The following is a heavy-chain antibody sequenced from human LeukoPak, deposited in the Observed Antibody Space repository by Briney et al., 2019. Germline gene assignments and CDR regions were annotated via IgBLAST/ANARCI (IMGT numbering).Heavy chain of an antibody. D-gene: IGHD5-18*01. V-gene: IGHV3-33*08. CDR1: GFTFSNYW. Sequence: GGSLRLSCAASGFTFSNYWMHWVRQAPGKGLEWVAVIWYDGSNKYYADSVKGRFTISRDNSKNTLYLQMNSLRAEDTAVYYCARGIQLSKPTFDYWGQGTLVTVSS. J-gene: IGHJ4*02. CDR2: IWYDGSNK. CDR3: ARGIQLSKPTFDY.